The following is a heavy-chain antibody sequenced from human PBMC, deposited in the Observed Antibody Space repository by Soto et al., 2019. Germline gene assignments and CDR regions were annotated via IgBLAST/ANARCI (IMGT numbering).Heavy chain of an antibody. CDR2: INPTTGLT. Sequence: SVKVSCKASGYAFSNNFMHWVRQAPAQGLEWMGVINPTTGLTSNAQKFQGRITMTSDTSSSTAYMELSSLRSEDTAVYYCAIALRHGYFYGMDIWAQGTSVTVSS. J-gene: IGHJ6*02. CDR1: GYAFSNNF. V-gene: IGHV1-46*01. CDR3: AIALRHGYFYGMDI.